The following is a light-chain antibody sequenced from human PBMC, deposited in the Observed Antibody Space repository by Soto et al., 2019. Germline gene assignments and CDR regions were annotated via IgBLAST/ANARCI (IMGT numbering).Light chain of an antibody. Sequence: EIVLTQSPGTLSLSPRERATLSCRASQSVSSNYLPWYQHRPGQAPRLLIYGVSNRAPVISDRFSGSGSGTHSTLTISTLEPEDFAVYYCQQYAASPRTFGQGTQVEVK. CDR2: GVS. J-gene: IGKJ1*01. CDR3: QQYAASPRT. V-gene: IGKV3-20*01. CDR1: QSVSSNY.